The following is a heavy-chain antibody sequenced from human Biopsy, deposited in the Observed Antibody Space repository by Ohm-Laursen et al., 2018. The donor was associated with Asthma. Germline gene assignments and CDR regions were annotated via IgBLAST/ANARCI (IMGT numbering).Heavy chain of an antibody. CDR1: GGTFNTYV. J-gene: IGHJ4*02. CDR2: INSVFGTT. D-gene: IGHD2-2*01. Sequence: ASVEVSCKSLGGTFNTYVIGWVRQAPGQGVEGMGGINSVFGTTTYPQKFQDRVTITADDSTSTVCMELSSLRSEDTAVYYCARKAGSCISRTCYSLDFWGQGTLVTVSS. V-gene: IGHV1-69*13. CDR3: ARKAGSCISRTCYSLDF.